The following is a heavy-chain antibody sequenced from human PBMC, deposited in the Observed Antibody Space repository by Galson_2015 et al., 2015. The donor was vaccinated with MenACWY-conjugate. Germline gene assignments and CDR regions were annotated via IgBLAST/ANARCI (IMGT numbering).Heavy chain of an antibody. CDR2: IYWDDDK. CDR3: RCHPSCYDFLEN. Sequence: PALVKPTQTLTLTCTFSGFSISTNGVGVGWIRQPPGKALEWLALIYWDDDKRYTPSLQSRLTITRDTAKNQVFLTLTTVDPVDKDTYCGRCHPSCYDFLENWGNGTLVTVSS. CDR1: GFSISTNGVG. D-gene: IGHD3-22*01. V-gene: IGHV2-5*02. J-gene: IGHJ4*01.